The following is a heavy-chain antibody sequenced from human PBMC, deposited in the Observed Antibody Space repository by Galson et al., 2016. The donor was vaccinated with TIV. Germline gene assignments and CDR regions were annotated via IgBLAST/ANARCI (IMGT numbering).Heavy chain of an antibody. D-gene: IGHD3-22*01. CDR2: IYTSGST. CDR1: GGSVSGGSYY. Sequence: TLSLTCTVSGGSVSGGSYYWSWIRQPAGKGLEWIGRIYTSGSTKYNPSLKSRVSISKDTSKKQFSLKLHSVTAADTAVYYCAREGDYYYDNRAGGYYGGGMDVWGQGTTVTVSS. CDR3: AREGDYYYDNRAGGYYGGGMDV. J-gene: IGHJ6*02. V-gene: IGHV4-61*02.